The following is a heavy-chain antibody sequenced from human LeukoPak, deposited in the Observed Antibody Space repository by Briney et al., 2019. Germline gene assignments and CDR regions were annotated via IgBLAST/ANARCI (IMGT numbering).Heavy chain of an antibody. D-gene: IGHD6-13*01. CDR2: IYYSGST. Sequence: PSETLSLTCTVSGGSISSYYWSWIRQPPGKGLEWIGDIYYSGSTNYNPSLKSRVTISVDTSKNQFSLKLSSVTAADTAVYYCARLRGQQLAPDYYYYYGMDVWGKGTTVTVSS. J-gene: IGHJ6*04. CDR1: GGSISSYY. V-gene: IGHV4-59*01. CDR3: ARLRGQQLAPDYYYYYGMDV.